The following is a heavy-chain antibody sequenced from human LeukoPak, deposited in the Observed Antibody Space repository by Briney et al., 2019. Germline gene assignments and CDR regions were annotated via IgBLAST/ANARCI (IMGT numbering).Heavy chain of an antibody. D-gene: IGHD6-6*01. CDR1: AYTFTGYY. V-gene: IGHV1-2*02. CDR3: ARDGSGAARSLYYYYYYMDV. Sequence: ASVKVSCKASAYTFTGYYIHWLRQAPGQGLEWMGCINPNTGDTDYGQKFQGRVTMTRDTSISTAYMELSRPRSDDTAVYYCARDGSGAARSLYYYYYYMDVWGKGTTVTVSS. J-gene: IGHJ6*03. CDR2: INPNTGDT.